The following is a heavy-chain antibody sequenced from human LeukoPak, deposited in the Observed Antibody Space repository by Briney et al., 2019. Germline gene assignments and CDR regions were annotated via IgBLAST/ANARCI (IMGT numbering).Heavy chain of an antibody. CDR3: SRPLFARNYKAFDL. V-gene: IGHV5-51*01. CDR2: VQPDDSDT. CDR1: CIFSTTYW. D-gene: IGHD1-7*01. Sequence: GESLKISCRLSCIFSTTYWIARVRQMPGKGLEWMGVVQPDDSDTTYSPSFQGQVSISADKSFNTAFLQWSRLKASDTAMYYCSRPLFARNYKAFDLWGQGTLVTVSS. J-gene: IGHJ3*01.